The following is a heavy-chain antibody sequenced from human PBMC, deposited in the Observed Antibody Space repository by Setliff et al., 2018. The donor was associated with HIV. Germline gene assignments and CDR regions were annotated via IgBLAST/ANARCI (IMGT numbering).Heavy chain of an antibody. V-gene: IGHV3-7*01. CDR1: GFTFDDYA. D-gene: IGHD2-15*01. J-gene: IGHJ6*03. CDR2: IKKDGSDK. Sequence: HPGGSLRLSCAASGFTFDDYAMHWVRQAPGKGLEWVANIKKDGSDKFYVDSVKGRFAISRDTSKDTLYLQMNSLRAEDTAVYYCARVVGVAPYYYMDVWGKGTTVTVSS. CDR3: ARVVGVAPYYYMDV.